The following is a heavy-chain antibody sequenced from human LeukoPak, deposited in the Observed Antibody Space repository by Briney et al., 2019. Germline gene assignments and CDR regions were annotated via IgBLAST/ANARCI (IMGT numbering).Heavy chain of an antibody. CDR2: IYYSGST. J-gene: IGHJ4*02. CDR3: ARGVAGYSYGSSGTDY. Sequence: SETLSLTCTVSGGSISSGDYYWSWIRQPPGKGLEWIGYIYYSGSTYYNPSLKSRVTISVDTSKNQFSLKLSSVTAADTAVYYCARGVAGYSYGSSGTDYWGQGTLVTVSS. V-gene: IGHV4-30-4*01. CDR1: GGSISSGDYY. D-gene: IGHD5-18*01.